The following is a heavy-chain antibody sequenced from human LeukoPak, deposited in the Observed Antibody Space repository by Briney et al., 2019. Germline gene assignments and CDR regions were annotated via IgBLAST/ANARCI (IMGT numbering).Heavy chain of an antibody. D-gene: IGHD3-10*01. CDR1: GFTFSSYE. Sequence: GGSLRLSCAASGFTFSSYEMNWVRQAPGKGLEWVAFIRYNGNNQYYADSVKGRFTISRDNSKNTLYLQMNSLRAEDTAVYYCAKGHHYGSGSYWVWGQGTLVTVSS. CDR2: IRYNGNNQ. J-gene: IGHJ4*02. CDR3: AKGHHYGSGSYWV. V-gene: IGHV3-30*02.